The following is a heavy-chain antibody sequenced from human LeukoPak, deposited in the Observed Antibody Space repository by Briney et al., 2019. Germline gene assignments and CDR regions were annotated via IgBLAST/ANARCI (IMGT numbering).Heavy chain of an antibody. CDR1: GGSISSSSYY. CDR2: IYYSGST. CDR3: ARYYDSSGYYTLE. Sequence: SETLSLTCTVSGGSISSSSYYWGWIRQPPGKGLEGIGSIYYSGSTYYNPSLKSRVTISVDTSKNQFSLKLSSVTAADTAVYYCARYYDSSGYYTLEWGQGTLVTVSS. J-gene: IGHJ4*02. D-gene: IGHD3-22*01. V-gene: IGHV4-39*01.